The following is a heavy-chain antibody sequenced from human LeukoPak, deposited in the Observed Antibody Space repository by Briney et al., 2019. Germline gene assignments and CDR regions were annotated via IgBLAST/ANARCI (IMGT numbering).Heavy chain of an antibody. Sequence: ASVKASCKASGYTFTDNYMHWVRQAPGQGLEWMGRINPNSGGTNYAQKFRGRVTMTRDTSINTAYMELSRLRSDDTAAYYCVREYCSSTSCEYYFDYWGQGTLVTVSS. J-gene: IGHJ4*02. CDR1: GYTFTDNY. D-gene: IGHD2-2*01. V-gene: IGHV1-2*06. CDR3: VREYCSSTSCEYYFDY. CDR2: INPNSGGT.